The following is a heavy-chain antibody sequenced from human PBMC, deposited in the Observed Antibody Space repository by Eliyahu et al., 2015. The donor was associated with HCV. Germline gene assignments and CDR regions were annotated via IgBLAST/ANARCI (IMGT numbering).Heavy chain of an antibody. J-gene: IGHJ4*02. V-gene: IGHV3-21*01. D-gene: IGHD5-18*01. CDR2: ISSSSIYI. CDR1: GFTFTSFX. CDR3: AREYTYGTRAWDF. Sequence: EVQLAESGGGLVKPGGSLRLSCXGSGFTFTSFXLNWVRQAPGKGLEWVSSISSSSIYIYYADSVKGRFTISRDNAKNSVYLQMNSLRAEDTAVYYCAREYTYGTRAWDFWGQGTLVTVSS.